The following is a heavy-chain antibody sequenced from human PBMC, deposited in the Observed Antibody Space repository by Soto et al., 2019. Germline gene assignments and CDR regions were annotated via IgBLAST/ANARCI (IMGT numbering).Heavy chain of an antibody. CDR3: ARGSYYDILTGYYHYGMDV. D-gene: IGHD3-9*01. Sequence: QVQLQESGPGLVKPSQTLSLTCTVSGGSISSGGYYWSWIRQHPGKGLEWIGYIYYSGSTYYNPSLKRRVTISVDTSKNQFSLKLSSVTAADTAVYYCARGSYYDILTGYYHYGMDVWGQGTTVTVSS. CDR2: IYYSGST. J-gene: IGHJ6*02. V-gene: IGHV4-31*03. CDR1: GGSISSGGYY.